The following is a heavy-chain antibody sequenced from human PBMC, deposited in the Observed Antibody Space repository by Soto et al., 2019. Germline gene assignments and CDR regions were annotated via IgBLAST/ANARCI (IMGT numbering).Heavy chain of an antibody. D-gene: IGHD4-17*01. Sequence: SETLSLTCTVSGGSISSSSYYWGWIRQPPGKGLEWIGSIYYSGSTYYNPSLKSRVAISVDTSKNQFSLKLSSVTAADTAVYYCARQEAYGDYDVYIVYWGQGRLVAVS. CDR3: ARQEAYGDYDVYIVY. CDR2: IYYSGST. J-gene: IGHJ4*02. V-gene: IGHV4-39*01. CDR1: GGSISSSSYY.